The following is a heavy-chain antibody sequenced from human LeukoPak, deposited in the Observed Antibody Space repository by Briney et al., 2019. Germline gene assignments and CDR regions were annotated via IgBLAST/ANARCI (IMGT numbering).Heavy chain of an antibody. Sequence: GRSLRLSCAASGFTFSSYAMHWVRQAPGKGLEWVAVISYDGSNKYYADSVKGRFTISRDNSKNTVHLQMNSLRAEDTAVYYCAKEKTTVITPGIDYWGQGTLVTVSS. CDR3: AKEKTTVITPGIDY. CDR2: ISYDGSNK. V-gene: IGHV3-30*04. J-gene: IGHJ4*02. D-gene: IGHD4-23*01. CDR1: GFTFSSYA.